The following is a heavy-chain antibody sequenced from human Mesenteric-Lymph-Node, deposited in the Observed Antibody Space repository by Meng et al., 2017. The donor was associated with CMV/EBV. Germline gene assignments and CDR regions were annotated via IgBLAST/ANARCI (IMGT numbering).Heavy chain of an antibody. V-gene: IGHV3-15*01. J-gene: IGHJ4*02. CDR1: GFTFGDYA. D-gene: IGHD2-2*01. CDR2: IKSKTDGGTT. CDR3: TTDVVVVVPAARAH. Sequence: GESLKISCTASGFTFGDYAMSWVRQAPGKGLEWVGRIKSKTDGGTTDYAAPVKGRFTISRDDSKNTLYLQMNSLKTEDTAVYYCTTDVVVVVPAARAHWGQGTLVTVSS.